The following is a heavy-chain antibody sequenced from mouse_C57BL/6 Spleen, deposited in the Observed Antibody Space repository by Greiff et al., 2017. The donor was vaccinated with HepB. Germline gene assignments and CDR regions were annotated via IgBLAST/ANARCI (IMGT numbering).Heavy chain of an antibody. J-gene: IGHJ1*03. CDR2: IYPRSGNT. V-gene: IGHV1-81*01. D-gene: IGHD2-4*01. CDR3: ASGVYYDYDEYFDV. Sequence: VQLQQSGAELARPGASVKLSCKASGYTFTSYGISWVKQRTGQGLEWIGEIYPRSGNTYYNEKFKGKATLTADKSSSTAYMELRSLTSEDSAVYFCASGVYYDYDEYFDVWGTGTTVTVSS. CDR1: GYTFTSYG.